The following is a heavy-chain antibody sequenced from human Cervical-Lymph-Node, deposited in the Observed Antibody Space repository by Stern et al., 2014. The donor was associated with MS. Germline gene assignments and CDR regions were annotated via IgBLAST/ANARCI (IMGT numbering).Heavy chain of an antibody. CDR3: ARAPYDYTKWYGMDV. J-gene: IGHJ6*02. D-gene: IGHD4-11*01. CDR2: IYSSGST. Sequence: QLQLQESGPGLVKPSETLSLICSVSGGSISSFYWSWIRQPPGKGLEWIGHIYSSGSTNYNPSLQSRLTISVHMSKNQISLNLRSVTAADTAVYYCARAPYDYTKWYGMDVWGQGTTVTVSS. V-gene: IGHV4-59*01. CDR1: GGSISSFY.